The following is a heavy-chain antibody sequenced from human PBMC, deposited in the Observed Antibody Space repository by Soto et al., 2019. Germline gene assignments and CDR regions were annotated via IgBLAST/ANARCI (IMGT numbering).Heavy chain of an antibody. J-gene: IGHJ4*02. CDR1: GFTFSSYS. CDR2: ISSSSSYI. V-gene: IGHV3-21*01. Sequence: EVQLVESGGGLVKPGGSLRLSCAASGFTFSSYSMNWVRQAPGKGLQWVSSISSSSSYIYYADSVKGRFTISRDNAKNSLYLQMNSLRAEDTAVYYCAREAKYQLPYYTFDYWGQGTLVTVSS. CDR3: AREAKYQLPYYTFDY. D-gene: IGHD2-2*01.